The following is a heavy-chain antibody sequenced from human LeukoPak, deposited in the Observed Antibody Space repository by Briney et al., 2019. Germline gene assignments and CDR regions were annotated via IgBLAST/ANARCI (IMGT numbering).Heavy chain of an antibody. Sequence: SQTLSLTCAISGDSVSTNSATWTWLRQSPSRGLEWLGRTYYRSKWNNDYAVSMKSRITINPDTSKNQFSLKLSSVTAADTAVYYCARDGSSGWHDAFDIWGQGTMVTVSS. CDR2: TYYRSKWNN. J-gene: IGHJ3*02. D-gene: IGHD6-19*01. CDR3: ARDGSSGWHDAFDI. CDR1: GDSVSTNSAT. V-gene: IGHV6-1*01.